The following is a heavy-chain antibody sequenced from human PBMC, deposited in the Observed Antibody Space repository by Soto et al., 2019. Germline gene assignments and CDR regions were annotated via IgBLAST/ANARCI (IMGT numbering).Heavy chain of an antibody. J-gene: IGHJ4*02. CDR3: ARDHESGFGDCVPAGFDY. D-gene: IGHD2-21*02. Sequence: QVQLVESGGGVVQPGRSLKLSCAASGFIFGRFGMHWVRQPPGKGLEWVAVIWNDGSNKLYADSVQGRFTISRDNSKNTHYLEMDSLRAEDTAVYYCARDHESGFGDCVPAGFDYWGQGTLVTVSS. CDR1: GFIFGRFG. V-gene: IGHV3-33*01. CDR2: IWNDGSNK.